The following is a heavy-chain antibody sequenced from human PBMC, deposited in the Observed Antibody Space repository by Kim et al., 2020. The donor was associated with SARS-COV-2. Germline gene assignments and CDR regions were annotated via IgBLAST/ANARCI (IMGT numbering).Heavy chain of an antibody. D-gene: IGHD3-22*01. Sequence: QFTISRDNSKNTLYLQMNSLRAEDTAVYYCAREYFFHYYDSSGDNNWFDPWGQGTLVTVSS. V-gene: IGHV3-30*07. J-gene: IGHJ5*02. CDR3: AREYFFHYYDSSGDNNWFDP.